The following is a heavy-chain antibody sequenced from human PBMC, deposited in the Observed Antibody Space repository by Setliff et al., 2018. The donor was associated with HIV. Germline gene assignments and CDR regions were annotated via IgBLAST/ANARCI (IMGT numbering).Heavy chain of an antibody. V-gene: IGHV3-53*01. D-gene: IGHD3-16*01. J-gene: IGHJ5*02. Sequence: GGSLRLSCAASGFTVSDTHMTWVRQAPGKGLAWVSFIYSDGRTYYAESVKGRSTISRDDSKNTLYLQMHSLRVDDTAAYYCTKGVKWLDPWGQGIQVTVSS. CDR1: GFTVSDTH. CDR3: TKGVKWLDP. CDR2: IYSDGRT.